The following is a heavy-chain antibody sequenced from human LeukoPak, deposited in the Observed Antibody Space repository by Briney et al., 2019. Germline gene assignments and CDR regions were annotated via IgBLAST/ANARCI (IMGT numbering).Heavy chain of an antibody. CDR1: GFTFSTYW. CDR3: ARESTLMEVFDY. V-gene: IGHV3-74*03. J-gene: IGHJ4*02. CDR2: INTDGSST. Sequence: PGGSLRLSCAASGFTFSTYWIHWVRQAPGKGLVWVSRINTDGSSTAYVDSVKGRFTISRDNAKNTLYLQMNSLRADDTAVYYCARESTLMEVFDYWGQGTLVTVSS. D-gene: IGHD1-1*01.